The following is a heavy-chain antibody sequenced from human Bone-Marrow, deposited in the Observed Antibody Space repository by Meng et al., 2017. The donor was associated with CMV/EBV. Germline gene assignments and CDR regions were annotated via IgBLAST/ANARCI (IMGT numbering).Heavy chain of an antibody. J-gene: IGHJ4*02. V-gene: IGHV4-34*01. D-gene: IGHD2-15*01. CDR3: ARGQVTQVGGGRF. CDR2: IHHIEGT. Sequence: SETLSLTCAVYDGSFSGYYWSWIRQSPGKGLEWIGQIHHIEGTKYNPSLKSRVTISEDTSKTQISLKLSSVTAADTAVYFCARGQVTQVGGGRFWGQGTLVTVSS. CDR1: DGSFSGYY.